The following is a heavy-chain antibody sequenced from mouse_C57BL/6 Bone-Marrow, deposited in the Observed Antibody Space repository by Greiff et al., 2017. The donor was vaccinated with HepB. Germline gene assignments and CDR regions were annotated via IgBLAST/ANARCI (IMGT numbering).Heavy chain of an antibody. CDR1: GFTFSDYG. CDR2: ISSGSSTI. Sequence: DVKLVESGGGLVKPGGSLKLSCAASGFTFSDYGMHWVRQAPEKGLEWVAYISSGSSTIYYADTVKGRFTISRDNAKNTLFLQMTSLRSEDTAMYYCATDLLLRYAMDYWGQGTSVTVSS. J-gene: IGHJ4*01. CDR3: ATDLLLRYAMDY. D-gene: IGHD1-1*01. V-gene: IGHV5-17*01.